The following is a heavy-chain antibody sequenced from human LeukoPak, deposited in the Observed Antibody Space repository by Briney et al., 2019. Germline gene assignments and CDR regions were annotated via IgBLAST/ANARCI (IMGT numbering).Heavy chain of an antibody. V-gene: IGHV4-59*01. CDR2: IYYSGST. CDR3: ARAVVVIYQPGYMDV. J-gene: IGHJ6*03. D-gene: IGHD3-22*01. CDR1: GGSISSYY. Sequence: PSETLSLTCTVSGGSISSYYWSWIRQPPGKGLEWIGYIYYSGSTNYNPSLKSRVTISVDTSKNQFSLKLSSVTAADTAVYYCARAVVVIYQPGYMDVWGKGTTVTVSS.